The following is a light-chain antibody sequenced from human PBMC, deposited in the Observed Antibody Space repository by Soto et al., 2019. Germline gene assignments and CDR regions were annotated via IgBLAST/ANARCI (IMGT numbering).Light chain of an antibody. J-gene: IGLJ3*02. V-gene: IGLV1-47*01. Sequence: QSVLTQPPSVSGTPGQSVTISCSGSSSSVGTIFVYWYQQIPGTAPKLLIFRNNQRPSGVPDRFSGSKSGTSASLAISGLRSEDEADYYCAAWGDSLSIWVFGGGTKLTVL. CDR2: RNN. CDR3: AAWGDSLSIWV. CDR1: SSSVGTIF.